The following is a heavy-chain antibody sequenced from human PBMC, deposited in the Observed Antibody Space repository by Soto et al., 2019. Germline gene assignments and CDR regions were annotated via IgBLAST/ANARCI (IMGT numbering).Heavy chain of an antibody. V-gene: IGHV4-31*01. CDR1: CCSLSSGGYY. CDR2: ISYRGST. Sequence: QVQLQEAGPGPVRPSQTLSLTCPVSCCSLSSGGYYRSWIRQHPGKGLEWIGYISYRGSTYYNPSLKSPVTISVDTSKNQFSMKLSSVTAADTAVYYCARTYYYESSGYSPVGFWGQGTLVTVSS. D-gene: IGHD3-22*01. CDR3: ARTYYYESSGYSPVGF. J-gene: IGHJ4*02.